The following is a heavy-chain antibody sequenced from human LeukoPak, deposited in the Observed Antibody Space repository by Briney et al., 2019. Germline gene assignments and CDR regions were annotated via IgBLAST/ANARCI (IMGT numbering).Heavy chain of an antibody. Sequence: GGSLRLSCAASGFTFSSYGMNWVRQAPGKGLEWVAVIWYDGSNKYYADSVKGRFNISRDNSKNTLYLQMNSLRAEDTAVYYCARDRIVGATGYDYWGQGTLVTVSS. CDR2: IWYDGSNK. J-gene: IGHJ4*02. CDR3: ARDRIVGATGYDY. D-gene: IGHD1-26*01. CDR1: GFTFSSYG. V-gene: IGHV3-33*01.